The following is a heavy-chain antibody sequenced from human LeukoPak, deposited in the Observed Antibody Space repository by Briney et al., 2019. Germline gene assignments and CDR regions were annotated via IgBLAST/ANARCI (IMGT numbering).Heavy chain of an antibody. CDR2: IYTSGST. V-gene: IGHV4-61*02. Sequence: SQTLSLTCTVSGGSISSGGYYWSWIRQPAGKGLEWIGRIYTSGSTNYNPSLKSRVTMSVDTSKNQFSLKLSSVTAADTAVYYCARGGTTGTYYFDYWGQGTLVTVSS. CDR1: GGSISSGGYY. J-gene: IGHJ4*02. CDR3: ARGGTTGTYYFDY. D-gene: IGHD1-1*01.